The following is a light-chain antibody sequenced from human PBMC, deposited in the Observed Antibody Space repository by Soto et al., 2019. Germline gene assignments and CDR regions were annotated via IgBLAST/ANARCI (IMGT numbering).Light chain of an antibody. Sequence: DIQMTQSPSSLSGSMGDRVTISCRASQNIVNYLHWYQRKPGTAPRLLISRASTVRSGIPPRFSGSGSGRDFTLTISSLRPEDIGTYFCQQTYSIPWTFGPGTRVEI. CDR1: QNIVNY. CDR3: QQTYSIPWT. CDR2: RAS. V-gene: IGKV1-39*01. J-gene: IGKJ1*01.